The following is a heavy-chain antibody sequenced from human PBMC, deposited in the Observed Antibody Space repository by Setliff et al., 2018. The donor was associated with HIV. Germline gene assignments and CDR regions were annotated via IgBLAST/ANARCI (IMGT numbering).Heavy chain of an antibody. D-gene: IGHD3-3*01. V-gene: IGHV4-39*01. CDR2: IHFSGST. J-gene: IGHJ4*02. CDR1: GDSFSGTSYY. Sequence: PSETLSLPCTVSGDSFSGTSYYWGWIRQPPGKGLEWIGSIHFSGSTWYTQSLKSRVTIWVDTSKNQFSLKVNSVTAADTAVYYCVRPSLGIGGGSVFHNWGQGTLVTVSS. CDR3: VRPSLGIGGGSVFHN.